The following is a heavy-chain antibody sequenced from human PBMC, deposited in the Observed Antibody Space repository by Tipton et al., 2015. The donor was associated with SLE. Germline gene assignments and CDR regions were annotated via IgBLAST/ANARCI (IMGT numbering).Heavy chain of an antibody. J-gene: IGHJ6*03. Sequence: SLRLSCAASGFTFSSYAMRWVRQAPGKGLEWVAVISYDGSNKYYADSVKGRFTISRDNSKNTLYLQMNSLRAEDTAVYYCARDSEEWELQDYYYYYMDVWGKGTTVTVSS. D-gene: IGHD1-26*01. V-gene: IGHV3-30-3*01. CDR3: ARDSEEWELQDYYYYYMDV. CDR1: GFTFSSYA. CDR2: ISYDGSNK.